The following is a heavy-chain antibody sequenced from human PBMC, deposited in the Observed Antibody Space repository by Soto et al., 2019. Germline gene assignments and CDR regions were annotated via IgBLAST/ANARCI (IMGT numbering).Heavy chain of an antibody. CDR2: IKSKTDGGTT. J-gene: IGHJ4*02. CDR1: GFTFSNAW. D-gene: IGHD4-4*01. Sequence: EVQLVESGGGLVKPGGSLRLSCAASGFTFSNAWMNWVRQAPGKGLEWVGRIKSKTDGGTTDYAAPVKGRFTISRDDSKNTLYLQMKSLKTEDTAVYYCTTAEDDYSRWGTDYWGQGTLVTVSS. V-gene: IGHV3-15*07. CDR3: TTAEDDYSRWGTDY.